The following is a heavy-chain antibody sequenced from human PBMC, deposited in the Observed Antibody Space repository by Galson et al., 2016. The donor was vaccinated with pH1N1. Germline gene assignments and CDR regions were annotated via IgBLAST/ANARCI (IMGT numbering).Heavy chain of an antibody. V-gene: IGHV3-64*01. CDR2: ISNTGDST. D-gene: IGHD3-22*01. Sequence: SLRLSCAASGFTFRTHAMHWVRQAPGKGLEYISGISNTGDSTYYANSVKGRFTISRDNSKNTLYLQMGSLRAEDMAVYYCAREDYYDSSGFGYWGQGTLVTVSS. CDR1: GFTFRTHA. J-gene: IGHJ4*02. CDR3: AREDYYDSSGFGY.